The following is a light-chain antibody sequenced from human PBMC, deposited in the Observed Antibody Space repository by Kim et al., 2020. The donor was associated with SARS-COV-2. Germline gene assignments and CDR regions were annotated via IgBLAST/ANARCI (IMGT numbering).Light chain of an antibody. Sequence: QSALTQPASVSGFPGQSITISCTGTSSDVGVYNYVSWYQQFPGRAPKLIIYDVTQRPSEVSNRFSASKSGNTAALTISGLQAEDEADYHCSSYRGTSTPVFGGGTQLTVL. CDR3: SSYRGTSTPV. CDR2: DVT. V-gene: IGLV2-14*03. CDR1: SSDVGVYNY. J-gene: IGLJ3*02.